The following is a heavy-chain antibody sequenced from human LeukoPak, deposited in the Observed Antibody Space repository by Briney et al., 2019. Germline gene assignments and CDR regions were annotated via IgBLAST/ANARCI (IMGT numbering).Heavy chain of an antibody. J-gene: IGHJ4*02. CDR2: TISEADGGTT. D-gene: IGHD3-3*01. V-gene: IGHV3-15*01. CDR3: VADNGVRFLEVDY. Sequence: GGSLRLSCETSVFPFNRAWMSWVRQSPGRGLEWVGRTISEADGGTTDYAAPVKGRFFISRDDSRQTLYLQMNNLKTEDTAVYFCVADNGVRFLEVDYWGLGTLVTASS. CDR1: VFPFNRAW.